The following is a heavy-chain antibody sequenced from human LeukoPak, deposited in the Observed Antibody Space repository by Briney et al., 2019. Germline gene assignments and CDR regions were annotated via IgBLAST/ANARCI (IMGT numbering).Heavy chain of an antibody. D-gene: IGHD2-2*02. V-gene: IGHV4-39*07. CDR2: IYYSGST. CDR1: GGSISSSSYY. Sequence: SETLSLTCTVSGGSISSSSYYWGWIRQPPGKGLEWIGSIYYSGSTNYNPSLKSRVTMSVDTSKNQFSLKLSSVTAADTAVYYCARDGVYCSSTSCYKAYDAFDIWGQGTMVTVSS. J-gene: IGHJ3*02. CDR3: ARDGVYCSSTSCYKAYDAFDI.